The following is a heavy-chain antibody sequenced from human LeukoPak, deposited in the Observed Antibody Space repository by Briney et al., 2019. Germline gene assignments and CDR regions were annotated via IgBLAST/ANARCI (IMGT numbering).Heavy chain of an antibody. CDR3: ARHRGGSYATDH. D-gene: IGHD2-2*01. CDR1: GGSINNYY. J-gene: IGHJ4*02. V-gene: IGHV4-59*01. CDR2: IYHTGST. Sequence: SETLSLTCTVSGGSINNYYWSWIRQPPGKGLEWIGYIYHTGSTNYNPSLKSRITMSINTSNNQFSLKLSSVTAADTAVYYCARHRGGSYATDHWGQGTLVTVSS.